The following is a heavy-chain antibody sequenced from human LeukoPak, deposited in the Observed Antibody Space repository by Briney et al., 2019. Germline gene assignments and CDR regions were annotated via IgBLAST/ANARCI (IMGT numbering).Heavy chain of an antibody. J-gene: IGHJ3*01. CDR1: GGSISSGSYY. CDR2: IYTSGST. Sequence: SETLSLTCTVSGGSISSGSYYWSWIRQPAGKGLEWIGRIYTSGSTNYNPSLESRVTISVDTSKNQFSLKLSSVTAADTAVYYCARAFRADGFDLWGQGTMVTVSS. CDR3: ARAFRADGFDL. V-gene: IGHV4-61*02.